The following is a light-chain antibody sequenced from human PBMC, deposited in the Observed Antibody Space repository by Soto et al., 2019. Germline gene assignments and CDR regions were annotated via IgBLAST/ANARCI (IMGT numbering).Light chain of an antibody. CDR3: CSYAVSFYV. V-gene: IGLV2-11*01. CDR1: SSDFGGYNY. Sequence: QSVLTQPRSVSGSPGQSVTISCTGTSSDFGGYNYVSWYQQHPGKAPKLMIFDVSERPSGVPDRFSGSKSGNTASLTISGLQAEDEADYYCCSYAVSFYVFGTGTKATVL. CDR2: DVS. J-gene: IGLJ1*01.